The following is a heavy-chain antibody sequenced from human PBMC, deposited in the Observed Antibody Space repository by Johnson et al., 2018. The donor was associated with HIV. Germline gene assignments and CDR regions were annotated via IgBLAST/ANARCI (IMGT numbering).Heavy chain of an antibody. J-gene: IGHJ3*01. V-gene: IGHV3-30*03. Sequence: QVWLVESGGGLVQPGGSLRLSCAVSGFTVSSNYITWVRQAPGKGLEWVAVISNDEGDKHYADSVKGRFTISRDSSKNTLYLQMNSLRAEDTAVYYCARGVVYGGSSDAFEVWGQGTMLSVSS. D-gene: IGHD2-8*02. CDR3: ARGVVYGGSSDAFEV. CDR1: GFTVSSNY. CDR2: ISNDEGDK.